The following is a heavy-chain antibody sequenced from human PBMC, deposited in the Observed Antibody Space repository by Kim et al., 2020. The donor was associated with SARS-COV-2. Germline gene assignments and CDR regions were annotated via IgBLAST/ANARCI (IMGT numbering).Heavy chain of an antibody. CDR2: ISGSSSTI. CDR1: GFVFSHYN. J-gene: IGHJ4*02. CDR3: ARDLWPFVRGVGLYRERPAYYFDS. D-gene: IGHD1-26*01. Sequence: GGSLRLSCAASGFVFSHYNMNWVRQTPGRGLEWVSYISGSSSTIYYAESVKGRFTISRDNGNNALYLQMSGLRVEDTAVYYCARDLWPFVRGVGLYRERPAYYFDSWGKGALVTVSS. V-gene: IGHV3-48*04.